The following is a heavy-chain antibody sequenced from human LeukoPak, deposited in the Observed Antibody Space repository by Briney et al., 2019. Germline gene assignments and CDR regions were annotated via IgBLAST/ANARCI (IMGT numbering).Heavy chain of an antibody. CDR2: IYHSGST. Sequence: SETLSLTCAVSGYSISSGYYWGWIRQPPGKGLEWIGSIYHSGSTYYNPSLKSRVTISVDTSKNQFSLKLSSVTAADTAVYYCARVAGITIFGVVVHFDYWGQGTLVTVSS. J-gene: IGHJ4*02. D-gene: IGHD3-3*01. CDR1: GYSISSGYY. CDR3: ARVAGITIFGVVVHFDY. V-gene: IGHV4-38-2*01.